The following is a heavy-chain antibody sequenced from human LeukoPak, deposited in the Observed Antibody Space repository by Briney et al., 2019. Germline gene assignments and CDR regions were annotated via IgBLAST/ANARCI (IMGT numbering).Heavy chain of an antibody. CDR2: ISGSGGST. CDR1: GFTFSSYA. V-gene: IGHV3-23*01. J-gene: IGHJ4*02. D-gene: IGHD3-3*01. CDR3: AKVLSIFGVVNPDYFDY. Sequence: GGSLRLSCAASGFTFSSYAMSWVRQAPGKGLEWVSAISGSGGSTYYADSVKGRFTISRDNSKNTLYLQMNSLRAEDTAVYYCAKVLSIFGVVNPDYFDYWGQGTLVTVSS.